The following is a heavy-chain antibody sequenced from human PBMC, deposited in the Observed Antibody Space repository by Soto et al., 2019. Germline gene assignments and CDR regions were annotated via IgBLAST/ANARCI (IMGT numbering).Heavy chain of an antibody. D-gene: IGHD2-15*01. Sequence: PGGSLRLSCAASGFSFSSYNVNWVRRAPGKGLEWVSSISSLSTYTNYADSVKGRFTISRDNDKNSLYLQMDSLRVEDTAVYYCARDPPLYSIVVVGVDDFWGQGTLVTVSS. V-gene: IGHV3-21*01. J-gene: IGHJ4*02. CDR3: ARDPPLYSIVVVGVDDF. CDR2: ISSLSTYT. CDR1: GFSFSSYN.